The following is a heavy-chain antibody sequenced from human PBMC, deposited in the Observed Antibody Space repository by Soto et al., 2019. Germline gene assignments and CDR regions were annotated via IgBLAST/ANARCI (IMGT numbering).Heavy chain of an antibody. V-gene: IGHV4-61*01. D-gene: IGHD3-3*01. CDR1: GGSVSSGSYY. Sequence: ETLSRSCPVSGGSVSSGSYYWSWIRQPPGKGLEWIGYIYYSGSTNYNPSLKSRVTISVDTSKNQFSLKLSSVTAADTAVYYCARGGLRFLEWFRDYYYYGMDVWGQGTTVTVSS. CDR2: IYYSGST. J-gene: IGHJ6*02. CDR3: ARGGLRFLEWFRDYYYYGMDV.